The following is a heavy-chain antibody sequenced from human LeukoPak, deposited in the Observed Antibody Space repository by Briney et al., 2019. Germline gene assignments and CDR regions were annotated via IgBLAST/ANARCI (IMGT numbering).Heavy chain of an antibody. D-gene: IGHD2-8*02. Sequence: ASVKVSCKASGYTFDENHIHWVRQAPGQGPGWMGWINPKSGATDSAQQFQGRLTMTRDTSIGTASMDLSGLRLDDTGIYYCARAGDESTGHYDSLHFWGQGTMVTVPS. CDR1: GYTFDENH. CDR3: ARAGDESTGHYDSLHF. CDR2: INPKSGAT. V-gene: IGHV1-2*02. J-gene: IGHJ3*01.